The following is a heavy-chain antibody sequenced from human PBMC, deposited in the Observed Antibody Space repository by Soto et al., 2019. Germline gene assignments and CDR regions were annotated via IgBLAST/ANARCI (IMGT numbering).Heavy chain of an antibody. CDR3: ARERVDYYDSSGYYRWFDP. CDR1: GGSISSADYY. V-gene: IGHV4-30-4*01. D-gene: IGHD3-22*01. CDR2: SYHSGSA. Sequence: QVQLQESGPGLVKPSQTLSLTCTVSGGSISSADYYWGWVCQPPGKGLEWIGYSYHSGSAYYNPSLNSRITMSVDTSKHHFSLNLNSVTAADTAVYYCARERVDYYDSSGYYRWFDPWGQGTLVTVSS. J-gene: IGHJ5*02.